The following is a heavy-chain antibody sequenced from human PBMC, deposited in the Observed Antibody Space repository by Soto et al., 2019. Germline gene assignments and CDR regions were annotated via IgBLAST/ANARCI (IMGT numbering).Heavy chain of an antibody. CDR2: IIPIFGTA. V-gene: IGHV1-69*12. J-gene: IGHJ2*01. CDR3: ARGNHRWLQWWYFDL. Sequence: QVQLVQSGAEVKKPGSSVTVSCKASGGTFSSYTISWVRPAPGQGLEWMGGIIPIFGTANYAQKFQGRVTITADESTSTAYMELSSLRSEDTAVYYCARGNHRWLQWWYFDLWGRGTLVTVSS. D-gene: IGHD5-12*01. CDR1: GGTFSSYT.